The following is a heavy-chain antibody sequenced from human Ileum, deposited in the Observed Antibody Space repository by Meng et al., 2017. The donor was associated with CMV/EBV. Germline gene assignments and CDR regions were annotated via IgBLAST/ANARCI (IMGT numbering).Heavy chain of an antibody. CDR2: IYWDDDN. D-gene: IGHD6-19*01. V-gene: IGHV2-5*02. CDR1: GFSLITSEVG. J-gene: IGHJ4*02. Sequence: QITLKESGPTLVKPTQTLTLPCTFSGFSLITSEVGVHWIRQPPGKALEWLALIYWDDDNRFSPSLKNRLTITKDTSKTQVVLRMTNMDPTDTATYYCAHGRGWLTDYWGQGTLVTVSS. CDR3: AHGRGWLTDY.